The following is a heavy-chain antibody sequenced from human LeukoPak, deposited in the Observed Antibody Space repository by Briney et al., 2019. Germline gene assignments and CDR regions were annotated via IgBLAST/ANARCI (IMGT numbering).Heavy chain of an antibody. CDR2: IYSGGST. CDR1: EFTFNRHW. D-gene: IGHD3-22*01. J-gene: IGHJ4*02. V-gene: IGHV3-66*01. Sequence: GGSLRLSCVASEFTFNRHWMSWVRQAPGKGLEWVSVIYSGGSTYYADSVKGRFTISRDNSKNTLYLQMNSLRAEDTAVYYCAREGSGGYYPFDYWGQGTLVTVSS. CDR3: AREGSGGYYPFDY.